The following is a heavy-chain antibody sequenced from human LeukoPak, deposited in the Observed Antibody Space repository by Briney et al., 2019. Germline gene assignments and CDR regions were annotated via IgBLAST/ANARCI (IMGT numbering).Heavy chain of an antibody. CDR2: IYPGDSDS. V-gene: IGHV5-51*01. Sequence: GESLKISCEGSGYSFTSYWIGWVRQMPGKGLEWMGIIYPGDSDSRYSPSFQGQVTISADKSISTAYLQWSSLKASDTAMYYCARHRDNWNDFYDYWGQGTLVTVSS. CDR3: ARHRDNWNDFYDY. CDR1: GYSFTSYW. D-gene: IGHD1-1*01. J-gene: IGHJ4*02.